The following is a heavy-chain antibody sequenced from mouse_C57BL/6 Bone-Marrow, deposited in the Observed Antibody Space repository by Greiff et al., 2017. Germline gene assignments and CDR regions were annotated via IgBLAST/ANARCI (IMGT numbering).Heavy chain of an antibody. CDR3: AFITTVVADY. CDR2: INPSSGYT. V-gene: IGHV1-7*01. D-gene: IGHD1-1*01. Sequence: VQVVESGAELAKPGASVKLSCKASGYTFTSYWMHWVKQRPGQGLEWIGYINPSSGYTKYNQKFKDKATLTADKSSSTAYMQLSSLTYEDSAVYYCAFITTVVADYWGQGTTLTVSS. CDR1: GYTFTSYW. J-gene: IGHJ2*01.